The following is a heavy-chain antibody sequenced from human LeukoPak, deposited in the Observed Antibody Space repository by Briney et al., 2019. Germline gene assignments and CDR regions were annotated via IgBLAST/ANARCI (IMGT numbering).Heavy chain of an antibody. D-gene: IGHD6-19*01. CDR2: ISWNSGSI. V-gene: IGHV3-9*01. J-gene: IGHJ4*02. Sequence: GRSLRLSCAASGFTFDDYAMHWVRQAPGKGLEWVSGISWNSGSIGYADSVKGRFTISRDNAKNSLYLQMNSLRAEDTAVYYCAREFSSGWYLSTVFDYWGQGTLVTVSS. CDR1: GFTFDDYA. CDR3: AREFSSGWYLSTVFDY.